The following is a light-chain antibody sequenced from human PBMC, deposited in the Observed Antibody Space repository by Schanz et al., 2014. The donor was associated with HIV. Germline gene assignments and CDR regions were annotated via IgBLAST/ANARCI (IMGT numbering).Light chain of an antibody. Sequence: EIVLTQSPVTLSLSPGDRATLSCRASQSVDRYLAWFQQKPGQVPRLLIYGTSNRATGIPVRFSGSGSGTEFTLTISSLQAEDVAVYYCQQYYSTPYTFGQGTKLEIK. V-gene: IGKV3D-15*01. CDR3: QQYYSTPYT. CDR2: GTS. J-gene: IGKJ2*01. CDR1: QSVDRY.